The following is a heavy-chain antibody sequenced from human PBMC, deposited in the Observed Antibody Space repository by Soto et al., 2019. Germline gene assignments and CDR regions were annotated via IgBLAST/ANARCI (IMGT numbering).Heavy chain of an antibody. CDR3: ARDQSITIFCVVTPGSLGY. Sequence: QVQLVQSGAEVKKPGSSVKVSCKASGGTFSSYAISWVRQAPGQGLEWMGGIIPIFGTANYAQKFQGRVTITADESTSSAYMELSSLSSEDTAVYYCARDQSITIFCVVTPGSLGYWGQGTLVTVSS. D-gene: IGHD3-3*01. CDR2: IIPIFGTA. V-gene: IGHV1-69*01. CDR1: GGTFSSYA. J-gene: IGHJ4*02.